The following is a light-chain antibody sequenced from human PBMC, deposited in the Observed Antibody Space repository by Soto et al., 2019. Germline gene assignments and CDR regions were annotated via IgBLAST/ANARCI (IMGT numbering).Light chain of an antibody. CDR1: QSISSW. Sequence: DIQMTQSPSTLSASVGDRVTITCRASQSISSWLAWYQQKPGKAPKLLIYDASSLESGVPSRFSGSGSGTEFTLTISSLQPDDFATYYCQQYNSYSSGTFGQGTKVE. J-gene: IGKJ1*01. CDR3: QQYNSYSSGT. V-gene: IGKV1-5*01. CDR2: DAS.